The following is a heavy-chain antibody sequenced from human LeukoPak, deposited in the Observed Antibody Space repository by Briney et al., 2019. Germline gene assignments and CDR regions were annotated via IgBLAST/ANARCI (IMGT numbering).Heavy chain of an antibody. Sequence: GGSLRLSCAASGFTFSSYSVNWVRQAPGKGLEWVSYISSSSSTIYYADSVKGRFTISRDNAKNSLYLQMNSLRAEDTAVYYCARVGSRADYGDSRYYYYYYGMDVWGQGTTVTVSS. D-gene: IGHD4-17*01. J-gene: IGHJ6*02. CDR1: GFTFSSYS. CDR2: ISSSSSTI. V-gene: IGHV3-48*01. CDR3: ARVGSRADYGDSRYYYYYYGMDV.